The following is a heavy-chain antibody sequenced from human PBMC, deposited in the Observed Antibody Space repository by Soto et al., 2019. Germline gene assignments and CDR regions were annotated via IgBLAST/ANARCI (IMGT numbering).Heavy chain of an antibody. CDR2: INPNSGGT. J-gene: IGHJ6*02. D-gene: IGHD3-22*01. Sequence: AASVKVSCKASGYTFTGYYMHWVRQAPGQGLEWMGWINPNSGGTNYAQKFQGRVTMTRDTSISTAYMELSRLRSDDTAVYYCAKGFYYIYYYYGMDVWGQGTTVTVSS. CDR3: AKGFYYIYYYYGMDV. V-gene: IGHV1-2*02. CDR1: GYTFTGYY.